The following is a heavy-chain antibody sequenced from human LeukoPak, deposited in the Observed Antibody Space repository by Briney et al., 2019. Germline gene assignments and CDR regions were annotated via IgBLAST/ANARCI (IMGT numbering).Heavy chain of an antibody. V-gene: IGHV3-23*01. CDR2: ISGSGGTI. Sequence: PGGSLRLSCAASGFTFSSYAMSWVRQAPGKGLEWVSSISGSGGTIYYADSVKGRFTISRDNSKNTLYLQMNSLRAEATAVYYCAKDGATVTTYYFDYWGQGTLVTVSS. CDR1: GFTFSSYA. CDR3: AKDGATVTTYYFDY. D-gene: IGHD4-17*01. J-gene: IGHJ4*02.